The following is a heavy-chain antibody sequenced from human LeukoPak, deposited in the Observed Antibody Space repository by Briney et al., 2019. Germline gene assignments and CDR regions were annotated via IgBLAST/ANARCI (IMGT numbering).Heavy chain of an antibody. CDR3: ARSLGTTRTGASDY. CDR2: MNPNSGNT. V-gene: IGHV1-8*03. Sequence: ASVKVSCKASGYTFTSYDINWVRQATGQGLEWMGWMNPNSGNTGYAQKFQGRVTITRNTSISTAYMELSSLRSEDTAVYYCARSLGTTRTGASDYWGQGTLVTVSS. D-gene: IGHD1-1*01. J-gene: IGHJ4*02. CDR1: GYTFTSYD.